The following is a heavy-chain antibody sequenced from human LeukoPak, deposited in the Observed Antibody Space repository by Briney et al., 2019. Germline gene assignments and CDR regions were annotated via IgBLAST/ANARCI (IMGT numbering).Heavy chain of an antibody. V-gene: IGHV4-39*07. D-gene: IGHD4-17*01. Sequence: SETLSLTCTVSGDSISSGPYYWGWIRQPPGKGLEWIGEINYSGSTNYNPSLKSRVTISVDTSKNQFSLKLSSVTAADTAVYYCARSRLRAFGYWGQGTLVTVSS. J-gene: IGHJ4*02. CDR3: ARSRLRAFGY. CDR2: INYSGST. CDR1: GDSISSGPYY.